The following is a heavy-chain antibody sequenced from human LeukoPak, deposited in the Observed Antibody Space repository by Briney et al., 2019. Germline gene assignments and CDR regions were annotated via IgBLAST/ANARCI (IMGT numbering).Heavy chain of an antibody. CDR3: ARDHNDFWSGKRLYYYYYMDV. Sequence: SETLSLTCTVSGGSISSGSYYWSWIRQPAGKGLEWIVRIYTSGSTNYNPSLKSRVTISVDTSKNQFSLKLSSVTAADRAVYYCARDHNDFWSGKRLYYYYYMDVWGKGTTVTVSS. CDR1: GGSISSGSYY. D-gene: IGHD3-3*01. CDR2: IYTSGST. J-gene: IGHJ6*03. V-gene: IGHV4-61*02.